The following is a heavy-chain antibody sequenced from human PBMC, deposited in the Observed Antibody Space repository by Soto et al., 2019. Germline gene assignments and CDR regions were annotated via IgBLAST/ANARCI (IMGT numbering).Heavy chain of an antibody. CDR1: GFSFRSAW. J-gene: IGHJ5*02. D-gene: IGHD1-20*01. CDR2: IRSEADGGTT. Sequence: GGSLRLSCVASGFSFRSAWMSWVRQAPGKGLEWLGRIRSEADGGTTVYTAPVRGRFTISRDDSKNTLYLQMNSLKTEDTAVYYCAKLNWNFPPWGQGTLVTVSS. CDR3: AKLNWNFPP. V-gene: IGHV3-15*01.